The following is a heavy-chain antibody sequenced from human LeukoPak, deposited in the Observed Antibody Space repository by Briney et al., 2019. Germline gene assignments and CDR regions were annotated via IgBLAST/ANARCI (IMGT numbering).Heavy chain of an antibody. Sequence: GSLRLSCSASGFTLRSYSMNWVRQAPGKGLEWVSSISSSSSYIYYADSVKGRFTISRDNAKNSLYLQMNSLRAEDTAVYYCASAQLEPYYFDYWGQGTLVTVSS. J-gene: IGHJ4*02. CDR3: ASAQLEPYYFDY. V-gene: IGHV3-21*01. D-gene: IGHD1-1*01. CDR2: ISSSSSYI. CDR1: GFTLRSYS.